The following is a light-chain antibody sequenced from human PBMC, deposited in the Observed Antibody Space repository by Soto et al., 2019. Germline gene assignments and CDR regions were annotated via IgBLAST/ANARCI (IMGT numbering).Light chain of an antibody. J-gene: IGKJ4*01. CDR3: MQGTHWPLT. V-gene: IGKV2-30*01. Sequence: EVVLTQSPLSLPVTVGQPATVSCRSSQSLLFFNGITYLTWFHQRPGQHPRCLISEVSNRDSGVPDRFSGSGSGTDFTLEISRVEAEDVGLFYCMQGTHWPLTFGGGTRVEIK. CDR2: EVS. CDR1: QSLLFFNGITY.